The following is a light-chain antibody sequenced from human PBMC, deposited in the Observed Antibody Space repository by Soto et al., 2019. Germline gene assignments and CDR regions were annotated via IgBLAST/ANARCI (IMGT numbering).Light chain of an antibody. J-gene: IGKJ5*01. Sequence: DIVMTQSPLSLPVNPGEPASISCRSSQSLLHSNGYNYLDWYLQKPGQSPQLLIYLGSNRVSGVPDRFSGSGSGTDFTLKISRVEAEDVGVYYCMQALQTLSITFGQGTRLEIK. CDR3: MQALQTLSIT. V-gene: IGKV2-28*01. CDR1: QSLLHSNGYNY. CDR2: LGS.